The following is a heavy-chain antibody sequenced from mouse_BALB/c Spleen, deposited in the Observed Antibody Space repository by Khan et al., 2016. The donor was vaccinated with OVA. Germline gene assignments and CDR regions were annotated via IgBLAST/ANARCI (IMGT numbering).Heavy chain of an antibody. CDR1: GYTFTSYW. CDR3: ARNPFAY. Sequence: QVQLKQSGTELVRPGTSVKLSCKASGYTFTSYWMNWIKQRPEQGLEWIGRIDPYDSETQYNQKFKDKATLTVDKSSNTAYMQLTSLTSEDSAVYYCARNPFAYWGQGTLVTVSA. CDR2: IDPYDSET. J-gene: IGHJ3*01. V-gene: IGHV1-52*01.